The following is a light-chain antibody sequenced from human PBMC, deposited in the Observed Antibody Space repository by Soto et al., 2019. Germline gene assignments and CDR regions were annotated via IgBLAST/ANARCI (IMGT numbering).Light chain of an antibody. CDR2: GNT. V-gene: IGLV1-40*01. CDR3: QSYDSTLSARYV. J-gene: IGLJ1*01. CDR1: SSNIGANYD. Sequence: QSVLTQPPSVSGAPRQRVTISCTGSSSNIGANYDVHWYQHRPGTAPKLLIFGNTNRPSGVPDRFSGSKSGTSASLAITGLQAEDEGDYYCQSYDSTLSARYVFGTGTKVTVL.